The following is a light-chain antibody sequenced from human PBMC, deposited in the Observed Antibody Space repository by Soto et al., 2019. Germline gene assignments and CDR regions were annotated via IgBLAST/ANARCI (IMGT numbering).Light chain of an antibody. CDR1: SSDVGGYIW. Sequence: QSALTQPASLSGSPGQSITISCTGTSSDVGGYIWVSWCQHHPGKAPKLVIYDVYQRPSGVSSRFSGSKSGNTAFLTISGLQAEDEADYYCVSYTSRSTYVFGSGTKVTVL. V-gene: IGLV2-14*01. J-gene: IGLJ1*01. CDR3: VSYTSRSTYV. CDR2: DVY.